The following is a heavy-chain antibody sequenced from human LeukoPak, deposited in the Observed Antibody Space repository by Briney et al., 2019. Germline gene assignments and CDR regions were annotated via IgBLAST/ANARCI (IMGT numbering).Heavy chain of an antibody. D-gene: IGHD2-8*02. CDR3: ARYEGTGTGNFDY. V-gene: IGHV4-59*01. CDR1: GGSISSYY. CDR2: IYYSGST. Sequence: SETLSLTCTVSGGSISSYYWSWIRQPPGKGLEWIAYIYYSGSTNYNPSLKSRVTISVDTSKNQFSLKLSSVSAADTAVYYCARYEGTGTGNFDYWGQGTLVTVSS. J-gene: IGHJ4*02.